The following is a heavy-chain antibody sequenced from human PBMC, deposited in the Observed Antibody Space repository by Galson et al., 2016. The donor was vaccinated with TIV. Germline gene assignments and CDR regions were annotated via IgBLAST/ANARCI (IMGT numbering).Heavy chain of an antibody. D-gene: IGHD4-17*01. CDR3: AKGGGYGDVYFDF. CDR2: ISVSGGRT. J-gene: IGHJ4*02. V-gene: IGHV3-23*01. CDR1: TLKSSNYA. Sequence: SLRLSCAGSTLKSSNYAMSWVRQAPGKGLEWVSAISVSGGRTYYADSVKGRFTISRDNSKNTVYLQTNSLRAEDTAVYYCAKGGGYGDVYFDFWGQGTRVTVSS.